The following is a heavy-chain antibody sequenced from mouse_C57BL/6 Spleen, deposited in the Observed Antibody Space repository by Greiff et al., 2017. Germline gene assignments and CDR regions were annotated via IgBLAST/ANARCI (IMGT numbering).Heavy chain of an antibody. J-gene: IGHJ3*01. Sequence: VQLQQSGAELVRPGASVKLSCKASGYTFTDYYINWVKQRPGQGLEWIARIYPGSGNTYYNEKFKGKATLTAEKSSSTAYMQISSLTSEDSAVYFCARDDYGFAYWGQGTLVTVSA. CDR3: ARDDYGFAY. CDR2: IYPGSGNT. D-gene: IGHD2-4*01. CDR1: GYTFTDYY. V-gene: IGHV1-76*01.